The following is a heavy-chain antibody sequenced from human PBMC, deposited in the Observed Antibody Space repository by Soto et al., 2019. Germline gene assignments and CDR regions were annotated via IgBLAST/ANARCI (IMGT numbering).Heavy chain of an antibody. V-gene: IGHV1-18*01. Sequence: QVQLVQSGAEVKKPGASVKVSCKASGYTFTSYGISWVRQAPGQGLEWMGWISAYNGNTNYAQKLQCRVTMTTDTSTSKAYLEIRSLKSEDTAVYYCAIDIGYESDYWGQGTLVTVSS. CDR1: GYTFTSYG. J-gene: IGHJ4*02. CDR3: AIDIGYESDY. D-gene: IGHD5-12*01. CDR2: ISAYNGNT.